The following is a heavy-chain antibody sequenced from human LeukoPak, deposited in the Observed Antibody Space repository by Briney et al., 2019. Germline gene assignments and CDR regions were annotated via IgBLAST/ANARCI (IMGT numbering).Heavy chain of an antibody. CDR2: INPNSGGT. CDR3: ARDGYSSSWYGNYYYYMDV. Sequence: ASVKVSCKASGYTFTGYYMHWVRQAPGQGLEWMGWINPNSGGTNYAQKFQGRVTMTRDTSISTAYMELSSLRSEDTAVYYCARDGYSSSWYGNYYYYMDVWGKGTTVTVSS. V-gene: IGHV1-2*02. D-gene: IGHD6-13*01. J-gene: IGHJ6*03. CDR1: GYTFTGYY.